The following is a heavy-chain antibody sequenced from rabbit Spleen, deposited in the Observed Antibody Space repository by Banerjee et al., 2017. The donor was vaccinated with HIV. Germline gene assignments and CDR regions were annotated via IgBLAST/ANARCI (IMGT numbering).Heavy chain of an antibody. CDR3: ARQTNNGKFFDL. V-gene: IGHV1S45*01. Sequence: QEQLVESGGGLVQPGGSLKLSCKASGFSFSSSYWICWVRQAPGKGLEWIACIDGGGSGSTYYANWAKGRFTISKASSTTVTLQMTSLTAADTATYFCARQTNNGKFFDLWGPGTLVTVS. CDR2: IDGGGSGST. J-gene: IGHJ4*01. CDR1: GFSFSSSYW.